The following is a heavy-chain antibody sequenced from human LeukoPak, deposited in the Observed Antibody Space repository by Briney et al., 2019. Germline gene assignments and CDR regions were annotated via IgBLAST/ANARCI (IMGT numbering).Heavy chain of an antibody. CDR3: ARKVATSYYYMDV. CDR1: GYPFTSYW. D-gene: IGHD5-12*01. CDR2: IYPGDSDT. J-gene: IGHJ6*03. Sequence: GESLKISFKASGYPFTSYWIGWVRQMPGKGLEWMGIIYPGDSDTRYSPSFQGQVTISADKSISTAYLQWSSLKASDTAMYYCARKVATSYYYMDVWGKGTTVTVSS. V-gene: IGHV5-51*01.